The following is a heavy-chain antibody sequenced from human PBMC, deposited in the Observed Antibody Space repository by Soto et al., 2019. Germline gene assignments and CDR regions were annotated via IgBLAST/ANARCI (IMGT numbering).Heavy chain of an antibody. J-gene: IGHJ4*02. V-gene: IGHV2-70*01. CDR2: IDWDDDK. CDR3: ARIQVHPYGDPVENDY. CDR1: GFSLSTSGMC. D-gene: IGHD4-17*01. Sequence: SGPTLVNPTQTLTLTCTFSGFSLSTSGMCVSWIRQPPGKALEWLALIDWDDDKYYSTSLKTRLTISKDTSKNQVVLTMTNMDPVDTATYYCARIQVHPYGDPVENDYWGQGTLVTVSS.